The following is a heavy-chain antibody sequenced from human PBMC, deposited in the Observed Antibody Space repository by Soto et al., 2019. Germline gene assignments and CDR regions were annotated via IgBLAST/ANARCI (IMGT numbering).Heavy chain of an antibody. D-gene: IGHD2-15*01. CDR3: ARGENCSGGSCYPHAYFDY. V-gene: IGHV4-31*03. J-gene: IGHJ4*02. CDR2: IYYSGST. CDR1: GGSISSGGYY. Sequence: SETLSLTCTVSGGSISSGGYYWSWIRQHPGKGLEWIGYIYYSGSTYYNPSLKSRVTISVDTSKNQFSLKLSSVTAADTAVYYCARGENCSGGSCYPHAYFDYWGQGTLVTVSS.